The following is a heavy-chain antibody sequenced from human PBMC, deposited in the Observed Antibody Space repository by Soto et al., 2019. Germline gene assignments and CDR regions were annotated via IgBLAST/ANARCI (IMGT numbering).Heavy chain of an antibody. J-gene: IGHJ3*01. CDR2: IIPVFGTV. CDR3: AGPRRETYLSDA. CDR1: GGTFSSYG. Sequence: QVQLVQSGAEVKKPGSSVKVSCKASGGTFSSYGVSWVRQAPGQGLEWMGGIIPVFGTVTHAQKFQGRVTISAGESTSTAYLEGGRPRSEETAVFFRAGPRRETYLSDAWGQGTMVTVSS. V-gene: IGHV1-69*01.